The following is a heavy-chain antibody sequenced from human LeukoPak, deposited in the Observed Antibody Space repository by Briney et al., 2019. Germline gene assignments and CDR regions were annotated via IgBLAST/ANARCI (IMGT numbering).Heavy chain of an antibody. CDR1: GFTFSSYW. D-gene: IGHD1-7*01. Sequence: GGSLRLSCAAAGFTFSSYWMSWVRQAPQKGLEWVASIKEDGSETYYVDSVKGRFTISRDNAKKSVYLQMNSVRVEDTAVYHCASGNSWNYQNFDLWGRGTLVTVSS. CDR2: IKEDGSET. CDR3: ASGNSWNYQNFDL. J-gene: IGHJ2*01. V-gene: IGHV3-7*01.